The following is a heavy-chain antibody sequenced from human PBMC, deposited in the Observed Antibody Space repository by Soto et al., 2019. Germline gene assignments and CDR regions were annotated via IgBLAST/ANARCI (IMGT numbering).Heavy chain of an antibody. CDR2: ISYDGSNK. J-gene: IGHJ4*02. Sequence: PGGSLRLSCAASGFTFSSYGMHWVRQAPGKGLEWVAVISYDGSNKYYADSVKGRFTISRDNSKNTLYLQMNSLRAEDTAVYYCAKDDSSGYIDYWGQGTLVTVSS. V-gene: IGHV3-30*18. CDR1: GFTFSSYG. D-gene: IGHD3-22*01. CDR3: AKDDSSGYIDY.